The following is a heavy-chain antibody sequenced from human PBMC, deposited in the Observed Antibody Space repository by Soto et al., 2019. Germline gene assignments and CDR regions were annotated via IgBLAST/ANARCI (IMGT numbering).Heavy chain of an antibody. J-gene: IGHJ4*02. CDR2: ISAHNGNT. Sequence: QVHLVQSGAEVKKPGASVKVSCKGSGYTFTSYGITWVRQAPGQGLEWMGWISAHNGNTNYAQKLQGRVTVTRDTSASTTYMELRSLRSDDTAVYYCARGRYGDYWGQGALVTVSS. D-gene: IGHD1-1*01. CDR1: GYTFTSYG. V-gene: IGHV1-18*01. CDR3: ARGRYGDY.